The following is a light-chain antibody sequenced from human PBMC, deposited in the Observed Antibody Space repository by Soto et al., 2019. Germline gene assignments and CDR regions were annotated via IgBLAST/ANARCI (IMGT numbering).Light chain of an antibody. CDR3: QQRSNWPQYT. J-gene: IGKJ2*01. CDR2: DAS. Sequence: EIVLTQSPATLSLSPGERATLSCRASKSVSSYLAWYHQKPGQAPRLLIYDASNRATGIPARFSGSGSGTDFTLTISSLEPEDFAVYYCQQRSNWPQYTFGQGTKLEIK. CDR1: KSVSSY. V-gene: IGKV3-11*01.